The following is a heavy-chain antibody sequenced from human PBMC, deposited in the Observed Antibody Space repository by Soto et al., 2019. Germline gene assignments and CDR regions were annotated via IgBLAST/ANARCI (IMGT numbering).Heavy chain of an antibody. D-gene: IGHD5-12*01. J-gene: IGHJ4*02. CDR3: ARNQRLLRPGYSDY. Sequence: EVQLVESGGGLVKPGGSLRLSCAASGFSFSSHSMDWVRQAPGKGLEWVSSIGDSSAYVYYADSVRGRFTISRGNAESSLFLQMNSLRAEDTAVYYCARNQRLLRPGYSDYWGQGTLVTVSS. CDR2: IGDSSAYV. V-gene: IGHV3-21*02. CDR1: GFSFSSHS.